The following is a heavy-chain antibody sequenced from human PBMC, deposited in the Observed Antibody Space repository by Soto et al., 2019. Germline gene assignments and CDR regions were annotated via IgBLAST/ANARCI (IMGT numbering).Heavy chain of an antibody. D-gene: IGHD6-19*01. Sequence: SETLSLTCTVSGGSISSGGYYWSWIRQHPGKGLEWIGYIYYSGSTYYNPSLKSRVTISVDTSKNQFSLKLSSVTAADTAVYYCARFSISGLAIDYWGQGTLVTVSS. V-gene: IGHV4-31*03. CDR3: ARFSISGLAIDY. J-gene: IGHJ4*02. CDR1: GGSISSGGYY. CDR2: IYYSGST.